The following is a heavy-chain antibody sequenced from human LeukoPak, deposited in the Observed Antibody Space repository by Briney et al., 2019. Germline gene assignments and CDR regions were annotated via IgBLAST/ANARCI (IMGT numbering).Heavy chain of an antibody. CDR2: ISSSGGST. J-gene: IGHJ4*02. D-gene: IGHD1-1*01. CDR3: ARGGSGNWNAPFDY. V-gene: IGHV3-23*01. CDR1: GFTFSSYA. Sequence: PGGSLRLSCAASGFTFSSYAMSWVRQAPGKGLEWVSAISSSGGSTYYADSVKGRFTISRDNAKNSLYLQMNSLRAEDTAVYYCARGGSGNWNAPFDYWGQGTLVTVSS.